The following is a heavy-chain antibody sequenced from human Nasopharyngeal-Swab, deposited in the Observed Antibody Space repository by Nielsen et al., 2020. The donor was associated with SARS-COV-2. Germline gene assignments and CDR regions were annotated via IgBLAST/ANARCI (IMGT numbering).Heavy chain of an antibody. CDR3: ARARVEGDYYGMDV. Sequence: SETLSLTCAVSGYSISSGYYWSWIRQPPGKGLEWIGEINHSGSTNYNPSLKSRVTISVDTSKNQFSLKLSSVTAADTAVYYCARARVEGDYYGMDVWGQGTTVTVSS. D-gene: IGHD2-2*01. CDR1: GYSISSGYY. J-gene: IGHJ6*02. CDR2: INHSGST. V-gene: IGHV4-34*01.